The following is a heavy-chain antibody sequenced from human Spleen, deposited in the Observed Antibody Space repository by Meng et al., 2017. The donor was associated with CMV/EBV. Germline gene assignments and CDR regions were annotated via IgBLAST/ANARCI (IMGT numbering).Heavy chain of an antibody. CDR2: ISNSGST. CDR1: GDSISYYY. J-gene: IGHJ4*02. CDR3: ARETTYYDFWSGYLDY. V-gene: IGHV4-59*01. D-gene: IGHD3-3*01. Sequence: SETLSLTCIVSGDSISYYYWSWIRQPPGKGLEWIGYISNSGSTNYNPSLKSRVTISVDTSKNQFSLKLSSVTAADTAVYYCARETTYYDFWSGYLDYWGQGTLVTVSS.